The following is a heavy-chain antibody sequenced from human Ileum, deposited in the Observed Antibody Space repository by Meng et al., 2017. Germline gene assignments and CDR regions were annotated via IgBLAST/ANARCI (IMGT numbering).Heavy chain of an antibody. Sequence: GESLKISCAASGFAFNTYSMNWVRQAPGKGLEWLSSLSSDSTHIYYANSVKGRFTISRDNAKNSLYLQINSLRAEDTAVYYCARVYGKQLLTALDPWGQGTRVTVSS. D-gene: IGHD2-21*02. J-gene: IGHJ5*02. CDR3: ARVYGKQLLTALDP. CDR2: LSSDSTHI. CDR1: GFAFNTYS. V-gene: IGHV3-21*01.